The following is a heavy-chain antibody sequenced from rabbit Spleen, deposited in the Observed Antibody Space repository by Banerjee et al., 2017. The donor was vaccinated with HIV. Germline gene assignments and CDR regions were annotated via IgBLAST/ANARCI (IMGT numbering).Heavy chain of an antibody. CDR1: GFSFSSSYW. D-gene: IGHD2-1*01. Sequence: EQLEESGGGLVKPGASLTLTCTASGFSFSSSYWICWVRQAPGKGLEWIACIYAGASGRAYYASWPKGRFTISKTSSTTVTLQMTSLTAADTATYFCARGSATMTMVITGYYLSLWGQGTLVTVS. CDR3: ARGSATMTMVITGYYLSL. V-gene: IGHV1S45*01. J-gene: IGHJ6*01. CDR2: IYAGASGRA.